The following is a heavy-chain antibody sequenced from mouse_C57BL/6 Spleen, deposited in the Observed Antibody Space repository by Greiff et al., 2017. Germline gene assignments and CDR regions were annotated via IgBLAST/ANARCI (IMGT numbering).Heavy chain of an antibody. CDR3: AKGAYGSSPYY. CDR1: GYTFTSYW. CDR2: IDPSDSYT. J-gene: IGHJ2*01. V-gene: IGHV1-50*01. Sequence: QVQLQQPGAELVKPGASVKLSCKASGYTFTSYWMQWVKQRPGQGLEWIGEIDPSDSYTNYNQKFKGKATLTVDTSSSTAYMQLSSLTSEDSAVYYCAKGAYGSSPYYWGQGTTLTVSS. D-gene: IGHD1-1*01.